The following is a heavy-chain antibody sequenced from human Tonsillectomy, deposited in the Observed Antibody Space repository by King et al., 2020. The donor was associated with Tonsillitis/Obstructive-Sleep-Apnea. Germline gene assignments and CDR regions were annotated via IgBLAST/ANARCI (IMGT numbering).Heavy chain of an antibody. J-gene: IGHJ4*02. V-gene: IGHV3-11*05. CDR3: ASAMIVTTVEPV. Sequence: VQLVESGGGLVKPGESLRLSCAASGFTFSDYYMTWIRQAPGKGLEWVSYINTRGDYTNYADSVKGRFTISRDNAKHSLYLQMNSLRAEDTAVYFCASAMIVTTVEPVWDQGTLVTVSS. CDR2: INTRGDYT. CDR1: GFTFSDYY. D-gene: IGHD3-22*01.